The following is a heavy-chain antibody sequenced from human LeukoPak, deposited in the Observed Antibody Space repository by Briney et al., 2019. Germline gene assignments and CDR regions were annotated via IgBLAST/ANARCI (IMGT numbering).Heavy chain of an antibody. CDR2: IYYSGST. Sequence: SETLSLTCTVSGGSISSSSYYWGWIRQPPGKGLEWIGSIYYSGSTYYNPSLKSRVTISVDTSKNQFSLKLSTVTAADTAVYYCARHVDLSQLERPLDYWGQGTLVTVSS. J-gene: IGHJ4*02. CDR1: GGSISSSSYY. D-gene: IGHD1-1*01. V-gene: IGHV4-39*01. CDR3: ARHVDLSQLERPLDY.